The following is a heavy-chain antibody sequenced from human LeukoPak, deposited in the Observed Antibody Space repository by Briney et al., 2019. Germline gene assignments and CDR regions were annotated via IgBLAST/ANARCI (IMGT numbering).Heavy chain of an antibody. V-gene: IGHV1-69*04. CDR1: GGTFSSYA. J-gene: IGHJ3*02. D-gene: IGHD3-22*01. CDR2: IIPILGIA. CDR3: ARRGAYYYDSSGYYYGGLDI. Sequence: AASVKVSCKTSGGTFSSYAISWVRQAPGQGLEWMGRIIPILGIANYAQKFQGRVTITADKSTSTAYMELSSLRSEDTAVYYCARRGAYYYDSSGYYYGGLDIWGQGTMVTVSS.